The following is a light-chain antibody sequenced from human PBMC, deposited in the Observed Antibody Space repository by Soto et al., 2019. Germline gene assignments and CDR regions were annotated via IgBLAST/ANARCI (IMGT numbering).Light chain of an antibody. CDR2: DAS. V-gene: IGKV3D-20*01. CDR1: QSVSRNY. Sequence: DIVLTQSPAPLSLSPGERATLSCVXSQSVSRNYLAWFQQKPGLAPRLLIYDASTRATGIPDRFSGSGSGTDCTLTISRLEPEDFAVYYCQQYAFSPRALGQGTRLEIK. J-gene: IGKJ5*01. CDR3: QQYAFSPRA.